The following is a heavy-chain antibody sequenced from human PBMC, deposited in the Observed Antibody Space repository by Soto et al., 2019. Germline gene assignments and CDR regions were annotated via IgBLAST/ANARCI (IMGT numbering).Heavy chain of an antibody. D-gene: IGHD3-10*01. Sequence: QVQLVQSGAEVKKPGASVKVSCKASGYTFTSYGISWVRQAPGQGLEWMGWISAYNGNTNYAQKLQGRVTMTTDTSTRTAYMELRSLRSDDTAVYYCARDEGYYYGSGRGYGMDVWGQGTTVTVSS. CDR1: GYTFTSYG. V-gene: IGHV1-18*01. CDR3: ARDEGYYYGSGRGYGMDV. J-gene: IGHJ6*02. CDR2: ISAYNGNT.